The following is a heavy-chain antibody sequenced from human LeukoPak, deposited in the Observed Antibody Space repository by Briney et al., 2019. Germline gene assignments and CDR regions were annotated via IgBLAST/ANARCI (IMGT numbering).Heavy chain of an antibody. CDR1: GFTFSSYA. V-gene: IGHV3-30*02. J-gene: IGHJ4*02. Sequence: QAGGSLRLSCAASGFTFSSYAMSWVRQAPGKGLEWVSFVRYVGGNKYYGDSVRGRFTTSRDNSKNTLFLQMNSLRTEDTAVYYCVKEPDYWGLGTLVTVSS. CDR3: VKEPDY. CDR2: VRYVGGNK.